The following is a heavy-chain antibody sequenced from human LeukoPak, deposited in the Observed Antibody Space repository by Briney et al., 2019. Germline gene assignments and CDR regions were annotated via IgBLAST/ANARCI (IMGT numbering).Heavy chain of an antibody. V-gene: IGHV1-58*01. J-gene: IGHJ4*02. CDR1: GFTSTNFA. D-gene: IGHD3-16*01. CDR2: IIVGSGAT. Sequence: GXSVKVSCKASGFTSTNFAVQWVRQARGQRLEWIGWIIVGSGATKCAQDFQERVTITRDLSTSTLYMELRSLTSEDTAVYYCAADLSNPRMGASYLDSWGQGTLVTVSS. CDR3: AADLSNPRMGASYLDS.